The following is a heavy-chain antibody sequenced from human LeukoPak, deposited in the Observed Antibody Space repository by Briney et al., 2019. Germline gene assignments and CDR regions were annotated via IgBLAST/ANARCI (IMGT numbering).Heavy chain of an antibody. J-gene: IGHJ6*03. CDR3: ARVFDSGSQAYFYYTDV. Sequence: SETLSLTCAVYGGSFSGYYWSWIRQPPGKGLEWIGEINHSGSTNYNPSLKSRVTMSVDTSKNQLSLKVSSVTAADTAVYYCARVFDSGSQAYFYYTDVWGKGTTVIISS. CDR1: GGSFSGYY. V-gene: IGHV4-34*01. CDR2: INHSGST. D-gene: IGHD3-10*01.